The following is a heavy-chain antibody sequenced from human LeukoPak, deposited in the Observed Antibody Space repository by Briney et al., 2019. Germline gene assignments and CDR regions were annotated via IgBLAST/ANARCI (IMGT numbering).Heavy chain of an antibody. Sequence: PGGSLRLSCAASGFTFSSYEMNWVRQAPGKGLEWVSYISSSGSTINYADSVKGRFTISRDNAKNSLYQQMNSLRVEDTAVYYCAKDVYLGAFDWWGQGTLVTVSS. CDR1: GFTFSSYE. J-gene: IGHJ4*02. CDR3: AKDVYLGAFDW. CDR2: ISSSGSTI. V-gene: IGHV3-48*03. D-gene: IGHD7-27*01.